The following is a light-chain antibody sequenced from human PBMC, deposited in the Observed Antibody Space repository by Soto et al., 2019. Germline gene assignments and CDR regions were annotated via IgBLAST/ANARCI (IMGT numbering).Light chain of an antibody. Sequence: QLVLTQPPSVSGAPGQRVTISCTGSSSNIGAGYDVHWYQQLPGTAPKLLINGSSNRPSGVPDRFSGSKSGTSASLAITGLQAEDEADYYCQSYDSSLSGVVFGGGTKLTV. V-gene: IGLV1-40*01. J-gene: IGLJ2*01. CDR2: GSS. CDR3: QSYDSSLSGVV. CDR1: SSNIGAGYD.